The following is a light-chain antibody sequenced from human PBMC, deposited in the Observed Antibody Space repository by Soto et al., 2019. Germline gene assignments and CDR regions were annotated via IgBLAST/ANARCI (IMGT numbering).Light chain of an antibody. CDR3: QQYNNWPRT. CDR1: QSVSSN. Sequence: EIVMTQSPATLSVSPGERATLSCRASQSVSSNLAWYKQKPGQAPRLLIYGASTRATGIPARFSGSGSGTGFTLTISSLQSEDFAVYYCQQYNNWPRTFGQGTKVEIK. J-gene: IGKJ1*01. V-gene: IGKV3-15*01. CDR2: GAS.